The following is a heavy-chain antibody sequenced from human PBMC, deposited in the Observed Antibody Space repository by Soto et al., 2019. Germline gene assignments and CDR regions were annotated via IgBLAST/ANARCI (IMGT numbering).Heavy chain of an antibody. CDR2: ITGSGGST. CDR1: GFTFGTYA. V-gene: IGHV3-23*01. Sequence: GGSLRLSCAASGFTFGTYAMNWVRQAPGKGLEWVSGITGSGGSTYYADSVKGRFTISRDNSKNTLYLQMNSLRADVTAVYYCAKDRSVDTRDWFDPWGQGTLVTVSS. CDR3: AKDRSVDTRDWFDP. D-gene: IGHD5-18*01. J-gene: IGHJ5*02.